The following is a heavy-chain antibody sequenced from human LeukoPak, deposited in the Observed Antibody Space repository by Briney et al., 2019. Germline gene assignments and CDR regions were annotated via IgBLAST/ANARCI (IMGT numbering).Heavy chain of an antibody. CDR3: AKGGGGPETYYYDSSGYYPDY. V-gene: IGHV3-21*01. CDR1: GFTFSSYS. CDR2: ISSSSYI. Sequence: GGSLRLSCAASGFTFSSYSMNWVRQAPGKGLEWVSSISSSSYIYYSDSVKGRFTISRDNAKNSLYLQMNSLRAEDTAVYYLAKGGGGPETYYYDSSGYYPDYWGQGTLVTVSS. D-gene: IGHD3-22*01. J-gene: IGHJ4*02.